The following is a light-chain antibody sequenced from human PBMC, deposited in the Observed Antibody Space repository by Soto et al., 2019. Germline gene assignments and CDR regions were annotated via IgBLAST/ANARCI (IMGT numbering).Light chain of an antibody. CDR3: QQYKYYST. Sequence: DIQMTHSPSTLSASVVDRVTITCRASQSISGFLAWYQQKPGRAPKLLIYTASTLASGVPSRFSGSGSETEFTLTISSLQPDDFATYYCQQYKYYSTFGQGTRL. CDR1: QSISGF. J-gene: IGKJ5*01. V-gene: IGKV1-5*03. CDR2: TAS.